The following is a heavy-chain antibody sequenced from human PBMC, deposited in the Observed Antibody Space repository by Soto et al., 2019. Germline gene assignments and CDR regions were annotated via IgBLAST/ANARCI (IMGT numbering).Heavy chain of an antibody. V-gene: IGHV3-30*14. CDR3: ASPREGYYFDY. CDR2: ISYDGDHK. J-gene: IGHJ4*02. Sequence: PGGSLGLSCAASGFSCSTYAMHWVRQTPGKGLEGVAVISYDGDHKYYTDSVKGRFTISRDNSKNTLYLQMGSLRAEDMAVYYCASPREGYYFDYWGQGTLVTVSS. D-gene: IGHD1-26*01. CDR1: GFSCSTYA.